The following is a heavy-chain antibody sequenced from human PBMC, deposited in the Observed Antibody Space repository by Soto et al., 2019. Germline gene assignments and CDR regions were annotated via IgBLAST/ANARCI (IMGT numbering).Heavy chain of an antibody. Sequence: QVQLQESGPGLVKPSETLSLTCTVSGASISGFYWSWIRKSAGKGLEWIGRIYATGTTDYNPSINRRVMMSVDTSKKQFCLKLKSVTAADTAVYYCVRDGTKTLRDWFDPWGQGISVTVSS. V-gene: IGHV4-4*07. CDR3: VRDGTKTLRDWFDP. CDR2: IYATGTT. CDR1: GASISGFY. J-gene: IGHJ5*02. D-gene: IGHD1-1*01.